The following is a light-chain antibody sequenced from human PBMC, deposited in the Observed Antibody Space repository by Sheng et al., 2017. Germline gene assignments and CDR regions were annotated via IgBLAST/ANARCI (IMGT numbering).Light chain of an antibody. CDR3: QHYYNTPFT. V-gene: IGKV1-NL1*01. J-gene: IGKJ4*01. Sequence: DIQMTQSPSSLSASVGDRVTIACRASQHLNNFLAWYQQKPGKAPKLLVYDASSLQSGVPSRFRGGGSGTDYTLTITSLQPEDLLTYYCQHYYNTPFTFGVGTKVEIK. CDR2: DAS. CDR1: QHLNNF.